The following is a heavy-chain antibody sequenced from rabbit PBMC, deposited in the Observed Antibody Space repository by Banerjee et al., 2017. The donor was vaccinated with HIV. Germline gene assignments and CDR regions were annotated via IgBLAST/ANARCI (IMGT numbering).Heavy chain of an antibody. CDR3: VRDAYAGSSYGYGMDL. CDR1: GFDLTTYY. D-gene: IGHD8-1*01. V-gene: IGHV1S7*01. J-gene: IGHJ6*01. Sequence: QLKETGGGLVQPGGSLTLSCKASGFDLTTYYMNWVRQAPGKGLEWIGSIYGDKGRPYYASWVSGRFTISSDNAQNTVDLQMNSLTAVDRATYFCVRDAYAGSSYGYGMDLWGPGTLVTDS. CDR2: IYGDKGRP.